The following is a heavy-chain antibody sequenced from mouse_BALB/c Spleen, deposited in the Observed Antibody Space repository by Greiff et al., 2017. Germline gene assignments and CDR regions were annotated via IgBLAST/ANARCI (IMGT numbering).Heavy chain of an antibody. V-gene: IGHV1-54*01. J-gene: IGHJ4*01. D-gene: IGHD1-2*01. Sequence: VQLQQSGAELVRPGTSVKVSCKASGYAFTNYLIEWVKQRPGQGLEWIGVINPGSGGTNYNEKFKGKATLTADKSSSTAYMQLSSLTSDDSAVYFCARSLLRLRYYAMDYWGQGTSVTVSS. CDR1: GYAFTNYL. CDR2: INPGSGGT. CDR3: ARSLLRLRYYAMDY.